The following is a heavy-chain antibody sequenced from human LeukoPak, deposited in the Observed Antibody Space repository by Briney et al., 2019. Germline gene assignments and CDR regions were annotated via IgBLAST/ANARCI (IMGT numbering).Heavy chain of an antibody. CDR3: ATVAEDYYDSSGYYPH. Sequence: GASVKVSCKVSRNTLTDLFIHWVRRAPGKGLEWMGGFDPEGSETIYAFRFQDRLAMTVDTSSDTASMELSRLTVFDTAVYYCATVAEDYYDSSGYYPHWGQGTLVTVSS. CDR2: FDPEGSET. J-gene: IGHJ4*02. V-gene: IGHV1-24*01. D-gene: IGHD3-22*01. CDR1: RNTLTDLF.